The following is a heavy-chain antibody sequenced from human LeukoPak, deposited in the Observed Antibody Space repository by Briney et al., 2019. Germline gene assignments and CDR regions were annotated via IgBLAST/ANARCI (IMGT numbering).Heavy chain of an antibody. CDR3: ARVPGDY. D-gene: IGHD7-27*01. CDR1: GYSISSGYY. J-gene: IGHJ4*02. CDR2: IYHSGST. V-gene: IGHV4-38-2*02. Sequence: SETLSLTCTVSGYSISSGYYWGWIRQPPGKGLEWIGSIYHSGSTYYNPSLKSRVTISVDTSKNQFSLKLSSVTAADTAVYYCARVPGDYWGQGTLVTVSS.